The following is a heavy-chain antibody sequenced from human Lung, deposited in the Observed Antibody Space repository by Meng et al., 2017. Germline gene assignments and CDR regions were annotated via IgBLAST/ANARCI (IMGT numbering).Heavy chain of an antibody. CDR3: ATEYCGSTSCYVDF. D-gene: IGHD2-2*01. V-gene: IGHV1-69*10. Sequence: QVQLVQSGAEVKKPGSSVKVSFKASGGTFTTYTFNWVRQAPGHGLDWMGQISPVLGIANYAQKFQGRVTITADKSTSTAYMELSSLTHDDTAIYFCATEYCGSTSCYVDFWGQGTLVTVSS. CDR2: ISPVLGIA. CDR1: GGTFTTYT. J-gene: IGHJ4*02.